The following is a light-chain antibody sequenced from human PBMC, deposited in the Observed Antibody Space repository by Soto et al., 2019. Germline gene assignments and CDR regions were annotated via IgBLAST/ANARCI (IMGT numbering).Light chain of an antibody. V-gene: IGKV3-20*01. CDR1: QTVTVNS. Sequence: EIVLTQSPATLSLSPGERATLSCRASQTVTVNSLAWYQQTPGQTPRLLIYAASTRATGIPDRFNGSGSGTDFVLTISRLEPEDFAMYYCQQYGDSPFTFGPGTKVDI. CDR3: QQYGDSPFT. CDR2: AAS. J-gene: IGKJ3*01.